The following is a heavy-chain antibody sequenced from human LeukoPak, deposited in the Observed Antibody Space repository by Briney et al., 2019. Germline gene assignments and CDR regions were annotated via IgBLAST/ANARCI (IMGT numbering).Heavy chain of an antibody. V-gene: IGHV1-2*02. Sequence: GASVKVSCKTSGYTFTDYYIHWVRQAPGQGLEWMGWINPNSGDTKFAQKFQGRVTLTRDTSVSTAYMELSRLRSDDTAVYYCAMLLTDQGDYWGLGSLVTVSS. J-gene: IGHJ4*02. CDR3: AMLLTDQGDY. CDR2: INPNSGDT. D-gene: IGHD3-9*01. CDR1: GYTFTDYY.